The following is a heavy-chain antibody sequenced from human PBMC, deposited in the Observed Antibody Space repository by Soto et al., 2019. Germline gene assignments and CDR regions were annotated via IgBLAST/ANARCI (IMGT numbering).Heavy chain of an antibody. CDR3: ARDLGTGTNWSDP. V-gene: IGHV3-21*01. D-gene: IGHD1-7*01. CDR1: GSTFRIYS. CDR2: ISSSSSYI. J-gene: IGHJ5*02. Sequence: LSLFFAASGSTFRIYSMNWVRQAPGKGLEWVSSISSSSSYIYYEDSVKGRFTISRDNAKNSLYLQMNSLRAEDTAVYYCARDLGTGTNWSDPWGQGTPVTVSS.